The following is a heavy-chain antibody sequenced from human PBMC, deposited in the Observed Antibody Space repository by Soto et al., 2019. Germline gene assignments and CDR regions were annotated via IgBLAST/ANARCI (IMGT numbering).Heavy chain of an antibody. CDR3: ARPLFTMVRGVIPGYYYYGMDV. J-gene: IGHJ6*02. CDR2: SNHSGST. V-gene: IGHV4-34*01. CDR1: GGSFSGYY. Sequence: SETLSLTCAVYGGSFSGYYWSWIRQPPGKGLEWIGESNHSGSTNYNPSLKSRVTISVDTSKNQFSLKLSSVTAADTAVYYCARPLFTMVRGVIPGYYYYGMDVWGQGTTVTVSS. D-gene: IGHD3-10*01.